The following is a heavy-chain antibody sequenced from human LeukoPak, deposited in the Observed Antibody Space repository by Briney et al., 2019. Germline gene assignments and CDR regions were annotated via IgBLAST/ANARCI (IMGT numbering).Heavy chain of an antibody. CDR2: INSDGSST. J-gene: IGHJ4*02. CDR1: GFTFSSYW. D-gene: IGHD6-19*01. CDR3: ARGGIAVAGTGDY. Sequence: PGGSLRLSCAASGFTFSSYWMHWVRHAPGKGLVWVSRINSDGSSTSYADSVKGRFTISRDNAKNTLYLQMNSLRAEDTAVYYCARGGIAVAGTGDYWGQGNLVSVSS. V-gene: IGHV3-74*01.